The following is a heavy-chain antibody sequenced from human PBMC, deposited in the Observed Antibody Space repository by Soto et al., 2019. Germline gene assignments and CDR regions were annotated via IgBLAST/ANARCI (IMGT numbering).Heavy chain of an antibody. J-gene: IGHJ4*02. Sequence: HVELVQSGADVKKPGASVTISCKASGYTFTDYALHWVRQAPGQRLEWMGWMNAGVGNTLYSQKFQGRITITRDTSASTAYMELHSLKSEDTAIYYCARDTGYTVGSLNYWGPGTLVTVSS. CDR2: MNAGVGNT. CDR1: GYTFTDYA. V-gene: IGHV1-3*01. D-gene: IGHD3-10*01. CDR3: ARDTGYTVGSLNY.